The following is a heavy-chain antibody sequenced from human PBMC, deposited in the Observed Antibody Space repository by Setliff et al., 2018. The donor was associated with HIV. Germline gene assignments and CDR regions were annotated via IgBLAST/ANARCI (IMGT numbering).Heavy chain of an antibody. Sequence: ASVKVSCKTSGYTFSDYGITWVRQAPGQGLEWMGWISVYNGNTNYAQKFQGRLSMSTASSTSTANMFLGSLRYDDTAVYYCARTPRIMVTLKGEYYYYYMDVWGKGTTVTVSS. CDR2: ISVYNGNT. J-gene: IGHJ6*03. D-gene: IGHD2-8*01. CDR1: GYTFSDYG. CDR3: ARTPRIMVTLKGEYYYYYMDV. V-gene: IGHV1-18*01.